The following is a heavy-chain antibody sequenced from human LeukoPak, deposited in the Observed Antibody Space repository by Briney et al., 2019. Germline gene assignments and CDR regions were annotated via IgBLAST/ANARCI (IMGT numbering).Heavy chain of an antibody. D-gene: IGHD6-25*01. V-gene: IGHV4-38-2*01. CDR1: GYSISSGYY. Sequence: SQTLSLTCYVSGYSISSGYYWGWIRQPPGKGLEWVANVYRDGNTYYSPSLESRATISVDTSKNPFSLKLSSLSAADTAVYYCVRLAALRGFYYYMDVWGKGTAVTVSS. CDR3: VRLAALRGFYYYMDV. J-gene: IGHJ6*03. CDR2: VYRDGNT.